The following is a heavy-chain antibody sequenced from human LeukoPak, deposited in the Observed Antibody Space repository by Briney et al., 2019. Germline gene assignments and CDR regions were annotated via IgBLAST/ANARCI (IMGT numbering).Heavy chain of an antibody. Sequence: GGSLRLSCAASSFTFSSYSMNWVRQAPGKGLEWVSSISSSISYTYYADSVKGRFTISRDNAKNSLYLQMSSLRAEDTAVYYCARARARIAVPGTGSSFDYWGQGTLVTVSS. J-gene: IGHJ4*02. V-gene: IGHV3-21*01. D-gene: IGHD6-13*01. CDR2: ISSSISYT. CDR3: ARARARIAVPGTGSSFDY. CDR1: SFTFSSYS.